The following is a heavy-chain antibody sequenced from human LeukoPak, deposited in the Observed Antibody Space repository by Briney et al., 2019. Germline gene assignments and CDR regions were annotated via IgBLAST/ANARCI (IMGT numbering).Heavy chain of an antibody. J-gene: IGHJ4*02. CDR3: GGIAAAGFDY. CDR2: IYYSGST. V-gene: IGHV4-39*01. Sequence: SETLSLTCTVSGGSISSSSYYWGWLRQPPGKGLEWIGSIYYSGSTYYNPSLKSRVTISVDTSKNQFSLKLSSVTAADTAVYYCGGIAAAGFDYWGQGTLVTVSS. CDR1: GGSISSSSYY. D-gene: IGHD6-13*01.